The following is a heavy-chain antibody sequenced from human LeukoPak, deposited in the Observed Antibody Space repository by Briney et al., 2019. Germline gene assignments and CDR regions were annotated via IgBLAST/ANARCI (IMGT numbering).Heavy chain of an antibody. Sequence: GGSLRLSCAASGFIFSDYGMSWARRAPGKGLEWVSVISSTGGNTYYADSVKGRFTISRVNSKNTVYLQMNSLRAEDTALYYCSKEGSDDYYFDYWGQGTLLTVSS. V-gene: IGHV3-23*01. CDR2: ISSTGGNT. D-gene: IGHD2-21*02. CDR1: GFIFSDYG. J-gene: IGHJ4*02. CDR3: SKEGSDDYYFDY.